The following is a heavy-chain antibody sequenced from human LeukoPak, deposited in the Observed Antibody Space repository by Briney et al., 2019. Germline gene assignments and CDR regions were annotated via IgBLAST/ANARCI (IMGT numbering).Heavy chain of an antibody. CDR2: IYYSGST. D-gene: IGHD5-12*01. V-gene: IGHV4-59*01. Sequence: SETLSLTCAVYGGSFSGYYWSWIRQPPGKGLEWIGYIYYSGSTNYNPSLKSRVTILVDTSKNQFSLKLSSVTAADTAVYYCARGAVANWFDPWGQGTLVTVSS. CDR1: GGSFSGYY. CDR3: ARGAVANWFDP. J-gene: IGHJ5*02.